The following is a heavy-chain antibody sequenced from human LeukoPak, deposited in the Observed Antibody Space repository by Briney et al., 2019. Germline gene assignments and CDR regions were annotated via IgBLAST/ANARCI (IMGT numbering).Heavy chain of an antibody. CDR1: GFTFSSYA. D-gene: IGHD3-10*01. V-gene: IGHV3-23*01. CDR3: AKFSYGSGSYQDY. Sequence: GGSLRLSCAASGFTFSSYAMSWVRQAPGKGLEWVSAISGSGGSTYYADSVEGRFTISRDNSKNTLYLQMNSLRAEDTAVYYCAKFSYGSGSYQDYWGQGTLVTVSS. CDR2: ISGSGGST. J-gene: IGHJ4*02.